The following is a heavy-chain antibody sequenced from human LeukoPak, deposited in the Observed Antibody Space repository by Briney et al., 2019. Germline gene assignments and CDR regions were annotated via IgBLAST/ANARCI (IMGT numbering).Heavy chain of an antibody. Sequence: PSETLSRTCAVYGDSFSGYYWSWIRQSPGTGLEWIGEVNDRGTTNYNPNLKGRVTISVVTSSNQFSLRLTSVTAADTAIYFCATRRGGPYPYYFDHWDQGALVTVSS. CDR2: VNDRGTT. V-gene: IGHV4-34*01. CDR3: ATRRGGPYPYYFDH. J-gene: IGHJ4*02. D-gene: IGHD2-15*01. CDR1: GDSFSGYY.